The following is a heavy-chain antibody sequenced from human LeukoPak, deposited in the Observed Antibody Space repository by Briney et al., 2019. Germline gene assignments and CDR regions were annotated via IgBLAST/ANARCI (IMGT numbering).Heavy chain of an antibody. CDR2: IYYSGST. J-gene: IGHJ3*02. Sequence: SETLSLTCTVSGGSISSYYWSWIRQPPGKGLEWIGYIYYSGSTNYNPSLKSRVTISVDTSKNQFSLKLSSVTAADTAVYYCARAQSWDAFDIWGQGTMVTVSS. V-gene: IGHV4-59*01. D-gene: IGHD6-13*01. CDR3: ARAQSWDAFDI. CDR1: GGSISSYY.